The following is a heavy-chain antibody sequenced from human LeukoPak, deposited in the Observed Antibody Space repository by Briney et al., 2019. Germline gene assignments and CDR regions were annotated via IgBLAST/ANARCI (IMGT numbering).Heavy chain of an antibody. CDR1: GFNLSRHY. J-gene: IGHJ3*02. V-gene: IGHV3-7*01. CDR2: IRQDSVYK. Sequence: PGGSLRLSCSASGFNLSRHYMSWVRQAPGKGLEWVANIRQDSVYKFFVDSVKGRFSISRDNDKNSLSLQMNSLRAEDTAMYYCVRQGRTTSGDDAFDIWGQGTMVTVSS. D-gene: IGHD1-14*01. CDR3: VRQGRTTSGDDAFDI.